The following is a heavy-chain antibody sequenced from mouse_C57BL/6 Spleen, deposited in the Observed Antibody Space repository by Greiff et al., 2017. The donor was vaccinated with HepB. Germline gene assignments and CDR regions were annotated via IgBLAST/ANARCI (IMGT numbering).Heavy chain of an antibody. CDR1: GYTFTSYW. V-gene: IGHV1-53*01. CDR3: ARSGGRDYFDY. Sequence: VQLQQPGTELVKPGASVKLSCKASGYTFTSYWMHWVKQRPGQGLEWIGNINPSNGGTNYNEKFKSKATLTVDKSSSTASMQLSSLPSEDSAVYYCARSGGRDYFDYWGQGTTLTVSS. CDR2: INPSNGGT. J-gene: IGHJ2*01.